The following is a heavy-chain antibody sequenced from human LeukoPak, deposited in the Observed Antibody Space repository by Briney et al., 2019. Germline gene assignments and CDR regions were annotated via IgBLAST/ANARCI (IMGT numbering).Heavy chain of an antibody. CDR2: ISYEGSNK. V-gene: IGHV3-30*18. J-gene: IGHJ3*01. Sequence: GRSLRLSCAASGFTFSSYGMHRVRQAPGKGLEWVAVISYEGSNKYYADSVKGRFTISRDNSKNTLYLQMNSLRAEDTAVYYCAKATASGYGAFDLWGQGTMVTVSS. CDR3: AKATASGYGAFDL. D-gene: IGHD3-22*01. CDR1: GFTFSSYG.